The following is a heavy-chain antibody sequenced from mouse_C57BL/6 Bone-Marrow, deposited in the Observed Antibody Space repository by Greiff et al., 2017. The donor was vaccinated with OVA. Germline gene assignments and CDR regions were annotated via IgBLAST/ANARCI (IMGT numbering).Heavy chain of an antibody. CDR3: ARQGYGSSYGYFDV. CDR2: FHPYNDDT. CDR1: GYTFTTYP. V-gene: IGHV1-47*01. D-gene: IGHD1-1*01. J-gene: IGHJ1*03. Sequence: VKLQESGAELVKPGASVKMSCKASGYTFTTYPIEWMKQNHGKSLEWIGNFHPYNDDTKYNEKFKGKATLTVEKSSSTVYLELSRLTSDDSAVYYCARQGYGSSYGYFDVWGTGTTVTVSS.